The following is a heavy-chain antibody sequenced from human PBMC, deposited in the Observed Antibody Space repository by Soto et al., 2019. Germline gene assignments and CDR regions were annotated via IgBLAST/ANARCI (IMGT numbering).Heavy chain of an antibody. J-gene: IGHJ4*02. CDR3: VRVASGSYSFDY. V-gene: IGHV3-72*01. Sequence: EVQLVEAGGGLVQPGGSLRLSCAASGFTVSDHYMDWVRQAPGKGLEWVGRTRNKANSYTTEYAASVKGRFTISRDDSKNSLYLQMNRLKTEDTAVYYCVRVASGSYSFDYWGQGTLVTVSS. D-gene: IGHD1-26*01. CDR1: GFTVSDHY. CDR2: TRNKANSYTT.